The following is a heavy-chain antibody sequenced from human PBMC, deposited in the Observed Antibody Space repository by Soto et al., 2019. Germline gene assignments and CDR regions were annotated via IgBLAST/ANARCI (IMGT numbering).Heavy chain of an antibody. CDR2: ISYDGGLQ. V-gene: IGHV3-30*03. CDR1: GFTFTSYG. D-gene: IGHD5-18*01. Sequence: QAHLVESGGGVVQPGRPLRLSCAASGFTFTSYGMHWVRQAPGTRLEWVAVISYDGGLQHYADSVKGRFTISRDNSKNMVLLQMNSLRAEDPAVYYCVSDRGYGHASVPYSWGQGTLVSVSS. J-gene: IGHJ4*02. CDR3: VSDRGYGHASVPYS.